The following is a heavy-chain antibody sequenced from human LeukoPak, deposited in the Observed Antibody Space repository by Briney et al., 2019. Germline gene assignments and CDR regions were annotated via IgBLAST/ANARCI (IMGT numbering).Heavy chain of an antibody. J-gene: IGHJ3*02. D-gene: IGHD1-26*01. CDR2: IYNSGST. CDR1: GGSVSSYY. Sequence: SETLSLTCTVSGGSVSSYYWSWLRQPPGEGLEWIAYIYNSGSTNYDLSLKSRVTISVDTSKNQFSLKLSSVTAADTAVYYCVRDWEGFNFDIWGQGTMVTVSS. CDR3: VRDWEGFNFDI. V-gene: IGHV4-59*02.